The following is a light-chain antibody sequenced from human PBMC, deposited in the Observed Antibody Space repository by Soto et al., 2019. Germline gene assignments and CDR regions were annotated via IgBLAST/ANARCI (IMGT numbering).Light chain of an antibody. V-gene: IGKV3-20*01. J-gene: IGKJ2*01. Sequence: EIALTQSPGTLSLSPGERVTLSCRASQSISGNSLAWYQQKPDQAPRLLIYGVSSRAAGIPDRFSGSGSGTDFTLTISRLEPEDFAVFYCQQYGSSPYTFGQGTKLEIK. CDR2: GVS. CDR1: QSISGNS. CDR3: QQYGSSPYT.